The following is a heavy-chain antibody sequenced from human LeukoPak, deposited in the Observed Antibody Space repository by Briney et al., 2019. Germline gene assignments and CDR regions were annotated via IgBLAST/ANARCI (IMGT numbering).Heavy chain of an antibody. J-gene: IGHJ4*02. D-gene: IGHD6-13*01. CDR3: AREVKGYSSSWLDY. Sequence: SETLSLTCSVSDGSMKSYHWSWIRQPAGKGLEWIGRIYTSGSTDYNPSLMSRVTMSVDTSKNQFSLKLRSMTAADTAVYYCAREVKGYSSSWLDYWGQGTLVTVSS. CDR2: IYTSGST. CDR1: DGSMKSYH. V-gene: IGHV4-4*07.